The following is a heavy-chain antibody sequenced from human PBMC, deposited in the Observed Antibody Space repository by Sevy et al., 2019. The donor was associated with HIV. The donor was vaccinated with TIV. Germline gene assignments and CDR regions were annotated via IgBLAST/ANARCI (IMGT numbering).Heavy chain of an antibody. D-gene: IGHD2-2*01. Sequence: ASVKVSCKVSGFTLTEFSVHWVRQPPGKSLGWMGGFHEDGEEMYAQKFQGRITGTQDTSTDKAYMELSSLRSEDTAVYYCATDIVVGRDYWGQGTLVTVSS. J-gene: IGHJ4*02. V-gene: IGHV1-24*01. CDR3: ATDIVVGRDY. CDR2: FHEDGEE. CDR1: GFTLTEFS.